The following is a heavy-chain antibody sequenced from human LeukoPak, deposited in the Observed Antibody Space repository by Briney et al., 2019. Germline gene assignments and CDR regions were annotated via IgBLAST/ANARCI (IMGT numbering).Heavy chain of an antibody. D-gene: IGHD3-22*01. J-gene: IGHJ4*02. CDR2: INHSGST. CDR3: ARAYYYDSSGYRPLSVLYPRPFDY. CDR1: GGSFSGYY. Sequence: PSETLSLTCAVYGGSFSGYYWSWIRQPPGKGLEWIGEINHSGSTNYNPSLKSRATISVDTSKNQFSLKLSSVTAADTAVYYCARAYYYDSSGYRPLSVLYPRPFDYWGQGTLVTVSS. V-gene: IGHV4-34*01.